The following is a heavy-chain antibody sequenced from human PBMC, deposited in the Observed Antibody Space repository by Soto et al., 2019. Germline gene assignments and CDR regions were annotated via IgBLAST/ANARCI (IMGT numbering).Heavy chain of an antibody. Sequence: EVQLVESGGGLVKPGGSLRLSCAASGFTFSSYSMNWVRQAPGKGLEWVSSISSSRSYIYYADSVRGRFTISRDDAKNSLYLQMNSLRAEDTAVYYCARDPSMVRGENWYFDLWGRGTLVTVCS. CDR3: ARDPSMVRGENWYFDL. V-gene: IGHV3-21*01. CDR2: ISSSRSYI. CDR1: GFTFSSYS. J-gene: IGHJ2*01. D-gene: IGHD3-10*01.